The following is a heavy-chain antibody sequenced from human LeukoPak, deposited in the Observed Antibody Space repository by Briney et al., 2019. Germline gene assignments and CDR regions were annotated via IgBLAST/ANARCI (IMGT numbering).Heavy chain of an antibody. CDR3: AWVRGYYHGGYYYYGMDV. J-gene: IGHJ6*02. CDR1: GFTVSSNY. V-gene: IGHV3-66*01. CDR2: IYSGGST. Sequence: GGSLRLSCAASGFTVSSNYMSWVRQAPGKGLEWVSVIYSGGSTYYADSVKGRFTISRDNSKNTLYLQMNSLRAEDTAVYYCAWVRGYYHGGYYYYGMDVWGQGTTVTVSS. D-gene: IGHD3-22*01.